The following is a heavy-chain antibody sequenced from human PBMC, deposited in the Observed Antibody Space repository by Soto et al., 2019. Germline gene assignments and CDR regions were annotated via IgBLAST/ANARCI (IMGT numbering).Heavy chain of an antibody. CDR3: ARGANGYRFDY. CDR1: GFTFSSYA. CDR2: ISSNGGST. Sequence: EVQLVESGGGLVQPGGSLRLSCAASGFTFSSYAMHWVRQAPGKGLEYVSVISSNGGSTYYANSVKGRFTISRDNSKNTLYLEMGSLRAGGMGVCYFARGANGYRFDYWGRGTLVTVSS. V-gene: IGHV3-64*01. J-gene: IGHJ4*02. D-gene: IGHD5-12*01.